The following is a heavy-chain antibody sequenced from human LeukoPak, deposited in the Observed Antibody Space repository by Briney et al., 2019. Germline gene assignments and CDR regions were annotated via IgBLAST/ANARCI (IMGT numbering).Heavy chain of an antibody. Sequence: GGSLRLSCAASGFTFSSYSMNWVRQAPGKGLEWVSYISSSSSTIYYADSVKGRFTISRDNAKNSLYLQMNSLRAEDTAVYYCAIVATYYYYGMDVWGQGTTVTVSS. CDR1: GFTFSSYS. V-gene: IGHV3-48*04. CDR3: AIVATYYYYGMDV. CDR2: ISSSSSTI. J-gene: IGHJ6*02. D-gene: IGHD5-12*01.